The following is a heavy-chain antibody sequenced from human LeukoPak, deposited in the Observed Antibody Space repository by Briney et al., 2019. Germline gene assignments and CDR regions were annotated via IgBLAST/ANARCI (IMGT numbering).Heavy chain of an antibody. Sequence: GGSLRLSCAASGFTFSTYGMNWVRQAPGKGLEWVSSISSSSSYIYYADSVKGRFTISRDNAKNSLYLQMNSLRAEDTAVYYCARGSPNSGYDAFDIWGQGTMVTVSS. CDR1: GFTFSTYG. V-gene: IGHV3-21*01. D-gene: IGHD5-12*01. J-gene: IGHJ3*02. CDR2: ISSSSSYI. CDR3: ARGSPNSGYDAFDI.